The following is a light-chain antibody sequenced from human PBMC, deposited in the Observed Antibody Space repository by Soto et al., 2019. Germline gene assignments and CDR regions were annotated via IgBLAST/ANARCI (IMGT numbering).Light chain of an antibody. CDR3: SSYTCSSTLDV. CDR2: DVS. J-gene: IGLJ1*01. Sequence: QSVLTQPASVSGSPGQSIAISCTGTSSDVGGYNYVSWYQQHPGKAPKLMIYDVSNRPSGVSNRFSGSKSGNTASLTISGLHADDEADYYCSSYTCSSTLDVFGTGTKLTLL. CDR1: SSDVGGYNY. V-gene: IGLV2-14*01.